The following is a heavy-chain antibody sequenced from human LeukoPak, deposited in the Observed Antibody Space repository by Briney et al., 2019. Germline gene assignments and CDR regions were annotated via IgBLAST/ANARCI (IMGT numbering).Heavy chain of an antibody. D-gene: IGHD4-23*01. V-gene: IGHV4-61*01. J-gene: IGHJ5*02. CDR1: RGSISSSSYY. CDR3: ARVTGYGGKGPWFDP. CDR2: VYYSGST. Sequence: PSETLSLTCTVSRGSISSSSYYWSWIRQPPGKGLEWIGYVYYSGSTNYNPSLKSRVTISVDTSKNQFSLKLSSVTAADTAVYYCARVTGYGGKGPWFDPWGQGTLVTVSS.